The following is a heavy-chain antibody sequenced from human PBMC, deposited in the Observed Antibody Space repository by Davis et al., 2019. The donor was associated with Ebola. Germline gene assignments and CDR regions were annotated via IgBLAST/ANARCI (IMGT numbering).Heavy chain of an antibody. Sequence: MPSETLSLTCTVSGGSISSGDYYWSWIRQPPGKGLEWIGEINHSGSTNYNPSLKSRVTISVDTSKNQFSLKLSSVTAADTAVYYCAILPRYYGMDVWGQGTTVTVSS. CDR2: INHSGST. V-gene: IGHV4-39*07. CDR3: AILPRYYGMDV. J-gene: IGHJ6*02. D-gene: IGHD2-15*01. CDR1: GGSISSGDYY.